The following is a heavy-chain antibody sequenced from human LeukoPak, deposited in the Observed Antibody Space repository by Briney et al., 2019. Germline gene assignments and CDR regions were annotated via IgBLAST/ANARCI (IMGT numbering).Heavy chain of an antibody. J-gene: IGHJ4*02. Sequence: GRSLRLSCVASGFPFSSYAMSWVRQAPGKGLEWVSAISGSGVSTYYADSVKGRFTVSRDNSKNTLYLQMSSLRAEDTAVYYCAKDERNWNYNLASQTYDWGQGTLVTVSS. CDR2: ISGSGVST. CDR1: GFPFSSYA. CDR3: AKDERNWNYNLASQTYD. V-gene: IGHV3-23*01. D-gene: IGHD1-7*01.